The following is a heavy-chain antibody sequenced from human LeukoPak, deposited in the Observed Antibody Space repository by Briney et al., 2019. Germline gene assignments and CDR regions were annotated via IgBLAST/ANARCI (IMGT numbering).Heavy chain of an antibody. CDR2: IYYSGST. D-gene: IGHD6-6*01. Sequence: SETLSLTYTVSGDSINNYYLSWIRRPPGKGLEWIGYIYYSGSTNYNPSLKSRVTISVDTSKNQFSLNLSSVTAADTAVYYCARPDHRGEPARLGFFDYWGQGTLVTVSS. CDR3: ARPDHRGEPARLGFFDY. J-gene: IGHJ4*02. V-gene: IGHV4-59*08. CDR1: GDSINNYY.